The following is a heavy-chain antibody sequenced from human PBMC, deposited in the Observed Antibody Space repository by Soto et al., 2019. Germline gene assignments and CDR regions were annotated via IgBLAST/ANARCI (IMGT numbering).Heavy chain of an antibody. CDR3: ARGRVYYYDSTGYPGY. CDR1: GGPISSYY. V-gene: IGHV4-59*12. J-gene: IGHJ4*02. CDR2: IYDSGTT. Sequence: SETLSLTCTASGGPISSYYWTWIRQPPGKVLEWIGYIYDSGTTNYNPSLKSRVTISLDTSQNQFSLRLSSVTAADTAVYYCARGRVYYYDSTGYPGYWGQGTLVTVS. D-gene: IGHD3-22*01.